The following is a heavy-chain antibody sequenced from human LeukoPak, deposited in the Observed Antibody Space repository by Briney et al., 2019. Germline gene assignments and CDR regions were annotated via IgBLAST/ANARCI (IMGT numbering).Heavy chain of an antibody. J-gene: IGHJ4*02. Sequence: GGSLRLSCAASGFTFSDYYMSWIRQAPGKGLEWVSYISSSGSTIYYADSVKGRFTISRDNSKNTLYLQMNSLRAEDTAVYYCAKDQAYYYDSSGYWVYWGQGTLVTVSS. CDR3: AKDQAYYYDSSGYWVY. CDR1: GFTFSDYY. V-gene: IGHV3-11*01. D-gene: IGHD3-22*01. CDR2: ISSSGSTI.